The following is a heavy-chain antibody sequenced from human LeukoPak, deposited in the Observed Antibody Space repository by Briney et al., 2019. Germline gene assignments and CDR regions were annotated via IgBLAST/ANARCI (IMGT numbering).Heavy chain of an antibody. V-gene: IGHV3-23*01. D-gene: IGHD5-12*01. CDR1: GFTFSSYA. CDR2: ISGSGGST. Sequence: PGGSLRLSCAASGFTFSSYAMSWVRQAPGKGLEWVSAISGSGGSTYYADSVKGRFTSSRDNSKNTLYLQMNSLRAEDTAVYYCAKPINPRRGYSGYDYNFDYWGQGTLVTVSS. CDR3: AKPINPRRGYSGYDYNFDY. J-gene: IGHJ4*02.